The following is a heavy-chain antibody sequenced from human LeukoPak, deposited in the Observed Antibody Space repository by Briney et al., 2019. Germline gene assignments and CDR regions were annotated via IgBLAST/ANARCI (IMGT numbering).Heavy chain of an antibody. D-gene: IGHD1-26*01. CDR2: ISAYNGNT. CDR1: GYTFTSYG. J-gene: IGHJ5*02. CDR3: ARDLWARVGATEPNWFDP. Sequence: ASVKVSCKASGYTFTSYGISWVRQAPGQGLEWMGWISAYNGNTNYAQKLQGRVTMTTDTSTSTAYMELRSLRSDDTAVYYCARDLWARVGATEPNWFDPWGQGTLVTVSS. V-gene: IGHV1-18*01.